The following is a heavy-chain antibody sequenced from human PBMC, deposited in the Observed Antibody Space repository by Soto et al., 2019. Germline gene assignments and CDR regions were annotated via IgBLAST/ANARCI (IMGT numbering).Heavy chain of an antibody. Sequence: DVQLLESGGGLVQPGGSLRLSCAASGFVFSSYAMSWVRQAPGKGLEWVSAISGSGTTAYYADSVKGRFIFSRDNPKNTMYLQMNSLRAEDTAVYFCAKTTDGWFSAFEIWGQGTVVTVSS. CDR3: AKTTDGWFSAFEI. J-gene: IGHJ3*02. CDR2: ISGSGTTA. CDR1: GFVFSSYA. V-gene: IGHV3-23*01. D-gene: IGHD6-19*01.